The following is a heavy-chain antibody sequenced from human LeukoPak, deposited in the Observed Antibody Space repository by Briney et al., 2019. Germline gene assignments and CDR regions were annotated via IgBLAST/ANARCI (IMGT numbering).Heavy chain of an antibody. V-gene: IGHV3-30*18. CDR1: GFSFSSYA. CDR2: ISYDGSNN. Sequence: GGSLRLSCAASGFSFSSYAMHWVRQAPGKGLEWVAVISYDGSNNYYADSVKGRFAISRDNSKNTLYLHMNSLRAEDTAVYYCAKDGGFGVFFQYYFDYWGQGTLVTVSS. J-gene: IGHJ4*02. D-gene: IGHD3-10*01. CDR3: AKDGGFGVFFQYYFDY.